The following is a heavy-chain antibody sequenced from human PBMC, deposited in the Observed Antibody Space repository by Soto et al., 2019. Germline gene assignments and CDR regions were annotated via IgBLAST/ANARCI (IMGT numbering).Heavy chain of an antibody. D-gene: IGHD6-13*01. J-gene: IGHJ6*02. Sequence: KPSETLSLTCSVSGGAINSTVYYWGWIRQPPGKGLEWIGSSNYGGPTYYSPSLQSRVTISLDTAKNHFSLNLRSVTAADTAGYYCARHGAHSTSVYYYYGMDVWGPGTKVTVSS. CDR1: GGAINSTVYY. CDR3: ARHGAHSTSVYYYYGMDV. CDR2: SNYGGPT. V-gene: IGHV4-39*01.